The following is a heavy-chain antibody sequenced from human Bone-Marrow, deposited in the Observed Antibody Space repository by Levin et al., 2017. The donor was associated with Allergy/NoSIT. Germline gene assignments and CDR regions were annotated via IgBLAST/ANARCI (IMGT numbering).Heavy chain of an antibody. D-gene: IGHD3-22*01. CDR2: IDSGGAYT. V-gene: IGHV3-11*03. CDR1: GFTFGDYY. CDR3: ASRGPDSSGYYYDY. Sequence: GGSLRLSCVGSGFTFGDYYIHWIRQAPGKGLEWVSYIDSGGAYTNYADSVKGRFTISRDNAKTSVYLQMNSLRAEDTAGYYCASRGPDSSGYYYDYWGRGMLVTVSS. J-gene: IGHJ4*02.